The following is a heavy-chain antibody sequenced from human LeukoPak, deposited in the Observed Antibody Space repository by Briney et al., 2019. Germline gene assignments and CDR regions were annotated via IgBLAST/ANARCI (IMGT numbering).Heavy chain of an antibody. J-gene: IGHJ3*02. Sequence: PSETLSLTCTVSGGSISSNSYYWSWIRQPPGKGLEWIGYIYYSGSTNYNPSLKSRVTISVDTSKNQFSLKLSSVTAADTAVYYCARGVVVVIANDAFDIWGQGTMVTVSS. CDR2: IYYSGST. V-gene: IGHV4-61*01. CDR3: ARGVVVVIANDAFDI. D-gene: IGHD2-21*01. CDR1: GGSISSNSYY.